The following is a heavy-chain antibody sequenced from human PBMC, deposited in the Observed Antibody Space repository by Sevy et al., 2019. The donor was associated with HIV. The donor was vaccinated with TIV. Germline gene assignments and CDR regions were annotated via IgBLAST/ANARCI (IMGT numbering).Heavy chain of an antibody. CDR3: ARGIAAGGTDWYFDL. CDR1: GYTFTDFY. CDR2: INPKTGGT. D-gene: IGHD6-13*01. V-gene: IGHV1-2*02. J-gene: IGHJ2*01. Sequence: ASVKVSCKASGYTFTDFYIHWVRQAPGQGLEWMGWINPKTGGTNNEQKFQDRVTMSRDTSISTHFIEMTRLRSGDTAVYYCARGIAAGGTDWYFDLWGRGTLVTVSS.